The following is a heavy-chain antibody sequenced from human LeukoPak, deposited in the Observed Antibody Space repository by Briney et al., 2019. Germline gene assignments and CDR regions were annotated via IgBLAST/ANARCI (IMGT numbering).Heavy chain of an antibody. CDR3: ARSSTKTYYYDSSGYYN. D-gene: IGHD3-22*01. CDR2: INHSGST. Sequence: NPSETLSLTCAVYGGSFSGYYWSWIRQPPGKGLEWIGEINHSGSTNYNPSLKSRVTISVDTSKNQFSLKLSSVTAADTAVYYCARSSTKTYYYDSSGYYNWGQGTLVTVSS. J-gene: IGHJ4*02. V-gene: IGHV4-34*01. CDR1: GGSFSGYY.